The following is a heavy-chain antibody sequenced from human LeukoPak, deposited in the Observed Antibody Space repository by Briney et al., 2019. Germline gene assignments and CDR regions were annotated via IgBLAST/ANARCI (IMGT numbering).Heavy chain of an antibody. CDR1: GFIFRSYG. J-gene: IGHJ4*02. CDR2: ISSSGGTT. V-gene: IGHV3-21*01. Sequence: GGSLRLSCAASGFIFRSYGMSWVRQAPGKGLEWVSGISSSGGTTHYADSVKGRFTISRDNAKNSLYLQMHSLRAEDTAVYYCARRGYYDSSGYDYWGQGTLVTVSS. CDR3: ARRGYYDSSGYDY. D-gene: IGHD3-22*01.